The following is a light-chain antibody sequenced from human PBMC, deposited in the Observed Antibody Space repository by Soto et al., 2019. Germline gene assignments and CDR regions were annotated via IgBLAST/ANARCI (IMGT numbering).Light chain of an antibody. CDR2: KAS. V-gene: IGKV1-5*03. CDR3: QQYNGK. Sequence: DIQMTQSPSTLSASVGDRVTITCRASQTISNWLAWYQQKAGKAPKLLIYKASSLEGGVPSRFSGSGSGTEFTLTISSLQPDDFATYYCQQYNGKFGQGTKVEIK. J-gene: IGKJ1*01. CDR1: QTISNW.